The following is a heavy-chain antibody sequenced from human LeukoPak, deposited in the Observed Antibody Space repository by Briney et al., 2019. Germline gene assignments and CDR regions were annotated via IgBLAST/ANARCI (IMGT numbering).Heavy chain of an antibody. J-gene: IGHJ6*03. CDR3: ARVGGSSWYPYYYYYMDV. Sequence: SETLSLTCTVSGGSISSYYWSWIRQPPGKGLEWIGYIYYSGSTNYNPSLKSRVTISVDTSKNQFSLKLSSVTAADTAVYYCARVGGSSWYPYYYYYMDVWGKGTTVTVSS. D-gene: IGHD6-13*01. CDR2: IYYSGST. CDR1: GGSISSYY. V-gene: IGHV4-59*01.